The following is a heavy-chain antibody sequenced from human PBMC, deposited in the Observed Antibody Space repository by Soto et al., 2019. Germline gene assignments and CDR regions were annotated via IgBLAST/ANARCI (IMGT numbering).Heavy chain of an antibody. J-gene: IGHJ5*02. D-gene: IGHD3-10*01. V-gene: IGHV4-34*01. CDR3: ARGNQYYYGSGSYYNNWFDP. CDR1: GGSFSGYY. CDR2: INHSGST. Sequence: SETLSLTCAVYGGSFSGYYWSWIRQPPGKGLEWIGEINHSGSTNYNPSLKSRVTITVDTSKNQFSLKLSSVTAADTAVYYCARGNQYYYGSGSYYNNWFDPWGQGTLVTVSS.